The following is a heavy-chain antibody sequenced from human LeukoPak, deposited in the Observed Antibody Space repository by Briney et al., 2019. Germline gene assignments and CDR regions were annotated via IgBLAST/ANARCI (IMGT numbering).Heavy chain of an antibody. CDR2: ISSNGGST. V-gene: IGHV3-64*01. Sequence: GGSLRLSCAASGFTFSSYAMHWVRQAPGKGLEYVSAISSNGGSTYYANSVKGRFTISRDNSKNTLYLQMGSLRAEDMAVCYCARVAPIVVVPAAIYYYYYMDVWGKGTTVTVSS. D-gene: IGHD2-2*01. CDR3: ARVAPIVVVPAAIYYYYYMDV. CDR1: GFTFSSYA. J-gene: IGHJ6*03.